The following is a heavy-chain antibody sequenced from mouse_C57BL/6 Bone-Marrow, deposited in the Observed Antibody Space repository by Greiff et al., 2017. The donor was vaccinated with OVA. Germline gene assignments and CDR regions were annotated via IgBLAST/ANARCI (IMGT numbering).Heavy chain of an antibody. D-gene: IGHD3-1*01. Sequence: QVQLKQPGAELVRPGSSVKLSCKASGYTFTSYWMDWVKQRPGQGLEWIGNIYPSDSETHYNQKFKDKATLTVDKSSSTAYMQLSSLTSEDSAVYYCARWGLERAMDYWGQGTSVTVSA. J-gene: IGHJ4*01. CDR2: IYPSDSET. V-gene: IGHV1-61*01. CDR1: GYTFTSYW. CDR3: ARWGLERAMDY.